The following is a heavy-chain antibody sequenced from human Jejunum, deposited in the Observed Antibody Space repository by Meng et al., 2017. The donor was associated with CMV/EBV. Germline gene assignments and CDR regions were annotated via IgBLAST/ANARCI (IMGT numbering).Heavy chain of an antibody. D-gene: IGHD6-13*01. Sequence: QAQLVQSGGEVKKPGASVKVSCKASGYTFTNYGITWVRQAPGQGLEWMGWISAYHGNTNYAQTLQGRLPMTTDTSTSTAYMELRSLRSDDTAVYYCAASSSSWYQTWFDPWGQGTLVTVSS. V-gene: IGHV1-18*01. CDR2: ISAYHGNT. CDR3: AASSSSWYQTWFDP. CDR1: GYTFTNYG. J-gene: IGHJ5*02.